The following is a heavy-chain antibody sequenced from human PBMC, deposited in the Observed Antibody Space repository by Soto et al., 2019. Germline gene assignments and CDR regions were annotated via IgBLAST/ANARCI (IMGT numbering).Heavy chain of an antibody. V-gene: IGHV1-69*13. CDR2: IIPIFGTA. CDR3: AREVGYGDYVFDY. J-gene: IGHJ4*02. Sequence: SVKVSCKASGGTFSSYAISWVRQAPGQGLEWMGGIIPIFGTANYAQKSQGRVTITADESTSTAYMELSSLRSEDTAVYYCAREVGYGDYVFDYWGQGTLVTVSS. CDR1: GGTFSSYA. D-gene: IGHD4-17*01.